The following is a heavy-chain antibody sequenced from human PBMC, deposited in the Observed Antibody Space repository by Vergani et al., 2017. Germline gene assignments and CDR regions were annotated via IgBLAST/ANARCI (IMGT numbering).Heavy chain of an antibody. CDR1: AYSFTSHE. V-gene: IGHV1-8*01. J-gene: IGHJ6*03. Sequence: QVQLVQSGAEVKKPGASVKVSCKASAYSFTSHEINWVRQATGQGLELMGWIDPNSGNTGYIHKFQGRVTMTRYTSISKAYMELSSLTSEDTAVYYCARWPHKYYYMDVWGKGTTVTVSS. CDR2: IDPNSGNT. CDR3: ARWPHKYYYMDV.